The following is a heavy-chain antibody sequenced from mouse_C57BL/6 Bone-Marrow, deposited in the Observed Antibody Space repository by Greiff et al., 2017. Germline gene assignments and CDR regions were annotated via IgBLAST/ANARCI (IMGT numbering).Heavy chain of an antibody. CDR1: GYSFTGYF. CDR2: INPYNGDT. V-gene: IGHV1-20*01. Sequence: VQLKQSGPELVKPGDSVKLSCKASGYSFTGYFMNWVMQSHGKSLAWIGRINPYNGDTFYNQKFKGKSTLTVDKSSSTAHMELRSLTSEDSAVYYCARGGYGSSYDYWGQGTTLTVSS. D-gene: IGHD1-1*01. CDR3: ARGGYGSSYDY. J-gene: IGHJ2*01.